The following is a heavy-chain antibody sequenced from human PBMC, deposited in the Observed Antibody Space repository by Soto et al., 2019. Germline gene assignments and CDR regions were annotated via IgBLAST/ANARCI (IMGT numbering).Heavy chain of an antibody. CDR2: ITASGSAT. Sequence: EVQVLESGGALVQPGGSLRLSCAASGFTFRNHAMTWVRQAPGQGLEYVSSITASGSATFYAASVRGRFAISRDNAKSTLYLQMSSLRAEDTALYYCAKDVAGRGIDSWGQGTLVTFSS. J-gene: IGHJ4*02. CDR1: GFTFRNHA. V-gene: IGHV3-23*01. CDR3: AKDVAGRGIDS. D-gene: IGHD6-13*01.